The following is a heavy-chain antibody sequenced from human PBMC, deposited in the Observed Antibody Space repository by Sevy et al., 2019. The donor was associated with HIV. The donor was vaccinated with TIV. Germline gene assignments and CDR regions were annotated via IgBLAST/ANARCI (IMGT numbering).Heavy chain of an antibody. V-gene: IGHV1-18*01. Sequence: ASVKVSCKASGYTFTSYGISWVRQAPGQGLEWMGWISAYNGNTNYAQKLQGRVTMTTDTSTSTAYMELRSLRSDDTAVYYCARDHPSDWELLPVHFDYWGQGTLVTVSS. J-gene: IGHJ4*02. CDR3: ARDHPSDWELLPVHFDY. CDR2: ISAYNGNT. D-gene: IGHD1-26*01. CDR1: GYTFTSYG.